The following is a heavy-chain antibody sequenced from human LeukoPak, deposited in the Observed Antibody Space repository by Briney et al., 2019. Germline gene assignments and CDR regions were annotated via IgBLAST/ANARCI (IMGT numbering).Heavy chain of an antibody. D-gene: IGHD5-18*01. CDR1: GGSISSYY. V-gene: IGHV4-59*08. Sequence: ASETLSLTCTVSGGSISSYYWSWIRQPPGKGLEWIGYIYYSGSTNYNPSLKSRVTISVDTSKNQFSLKLSSVTAADTAVYYCARHSVVDTAMVYYYYGMDVWGQGTTVTVSS. J-gene: IGHJ6*02. CDR2: IYYSGST. CDR3: ARHSVVDTAMVYYYYGMDV.